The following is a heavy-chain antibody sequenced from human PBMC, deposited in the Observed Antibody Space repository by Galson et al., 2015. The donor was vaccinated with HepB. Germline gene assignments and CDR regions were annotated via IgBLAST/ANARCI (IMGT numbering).Heavy chain of an antibody. CDR3: ARWRGAPSEFDH. CDR1: GFTFSNYG. V-gene: IGHV3-23*01. CDR2: LNSGGKT. J-gene: IGHJ4*02. Sequence: SLRLSCAASGFTFSNYGMAWVRQAPGKGLEWVSHLNSGGKTEDAESVKGRFTISRDSSKRTLYLQMNSLRVEDTAIYYCARWRGAPSEFDHWGQGTLVTVSS. D-gene: IGHD3-3*01.